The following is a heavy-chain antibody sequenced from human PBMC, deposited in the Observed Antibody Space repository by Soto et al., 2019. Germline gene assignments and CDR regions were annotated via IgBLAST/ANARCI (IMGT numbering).Heavy chain of an antibody. V-gene: IGHV5-51*01. CDR1: GYSFTSYW. CDR3: VRLGLTRYCSSRSCYTMDV. CDR2: IYPGDSDT. Sequence: EVQLVQSGAEVKKPGESLKISCKGSGYSFTSYWIGWVRQMPGKGLEWMGIIYPGDSDTRYSPSFQGQVTISADKSISTAYLQWSSLKASDTAMYYCVRLGLTRYCSSRSCYTMDVWGQGTTVTVSS. D-gene: IGHD2-2*02. J-gene: IGHJ6*02.